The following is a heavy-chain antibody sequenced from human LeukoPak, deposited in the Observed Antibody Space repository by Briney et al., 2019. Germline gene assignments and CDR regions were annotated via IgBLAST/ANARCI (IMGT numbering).Heavy chain of an antibody. J-gene: IGHJ4*02. CDR3: ARACRMSSSSSDY. Sequence: PGGSLRLSCAASGFTFSSYGMHWVCQAPGKGLEWVAVIWYDGSNKYYADSVKGRFTISSDNSKNTLYLQMNSLRAEDTAVYYCARACRMSSSSSDYWGQGTLVTVSS. V-gene: IGHV3-33*01. CDR1: GFTFSSYG. D-gene: IGHD6-6*01. CDR2: IWYDGSNK.